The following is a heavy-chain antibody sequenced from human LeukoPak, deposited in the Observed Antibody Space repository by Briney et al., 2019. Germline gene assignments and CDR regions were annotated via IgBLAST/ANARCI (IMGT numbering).Heavy chain of an antibody. D-gene: IGHD3-10*01. V-gene: IGHV4-31*03. CDR3: ARDGGMVREDKAFDI. J-gene: IGHJ3*02. CDR1: GGSISSGGYY. Sequence: PSQTLSLTCTVSGGSISSGGYYWSWIRQHPGKGLEWIGYIYYSGSTYYNSSLKSRVTISVDTSKNQFSLKLSSVTAADTAVYYCARDGGMVREDKAFDIWGQGTMVTVSS. CDR2: IYYSGST.